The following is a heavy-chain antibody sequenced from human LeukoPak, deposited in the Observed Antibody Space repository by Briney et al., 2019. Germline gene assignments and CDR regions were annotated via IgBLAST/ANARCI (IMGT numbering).Heavy chain of an antibody. J-gene: IGHJ6*03. D-gene: IGHD2/OR15-2a*01. CDR2: INHSGST. CDR1: GGSFSGYY. Sequence: SETLSLTCAVYGGSFSGYYWSWIRQPPGKGLEWIGEINHSGSTNYNPSLKSRVTISVDTSKNQFSLKLSSVTAADTAVYYCARGFLYYSHYYYYYYYMDVWGKGTTVTVSS. CDR3: ARGFLYYSHYYYYYYYMDV. V-gene: IGHV4-34*01.